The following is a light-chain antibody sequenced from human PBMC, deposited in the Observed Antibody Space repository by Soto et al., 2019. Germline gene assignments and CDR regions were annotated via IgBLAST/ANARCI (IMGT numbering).Light chain of an antibody. CDR1: SSDVGGYDF. J-gene: IGLJ1*01. CDR2: DVS. V-gene: IGLV2-14*03. CDR3: SSYTSSNSLV. Sequence: QCVLTQPASVSGAPGEWITISCTGTSSDVGGYDFVSWYQQHPGKAPKLMIYDVSNRPSGVSNRLSGSKSGNTASLTISGLQAEDEADYYCSSYTSSNSLVFGTGTKVTVL.